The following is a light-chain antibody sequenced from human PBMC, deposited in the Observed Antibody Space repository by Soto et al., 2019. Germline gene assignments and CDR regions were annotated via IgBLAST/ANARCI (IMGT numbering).Light chain of an antibody. CDR1: SSDIGTYKY. Sequence: QSALTQPASVSGSPGQSIPISCTGTSSDIGTYKYVYWFQHHPGKAPKLIIFEVSNRPSGISDRFSGFKSANTAYLTISGVQPEDEADYHCSSYTTNKTVVFGGGTKLTVL. V-gene: IGLV2-14*01. CDR2: EVS. CDR3: SSYTTNKTVV. J-gene: IGLJ2*01.